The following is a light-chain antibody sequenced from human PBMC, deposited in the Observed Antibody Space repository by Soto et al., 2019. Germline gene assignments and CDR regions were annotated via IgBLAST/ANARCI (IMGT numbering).Light chain of an antibody. CDR2: GAS. J-gene: IGKJ2*02. Sequence: EIVMRQSPATLSVSPGERANLSCRASQSVSSNLAWYQQKPGQAPRLLIYGASTRATGIPARFSGSGSGTEFTLTISSLQSEDFAVYYCQQYNNWPRGTFGQGTKLEIK. CDR1: QSVSSN. CDR3: QQYNNWPRGT. V-gene: IGKV3-15*01.